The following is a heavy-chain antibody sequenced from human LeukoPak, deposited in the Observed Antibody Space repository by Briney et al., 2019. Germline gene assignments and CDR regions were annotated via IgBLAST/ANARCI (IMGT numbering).Heavy chain of an antibody. CDR3: TREGRYTSSSGEGWFDP. V-gene: IGHV4-34*01. CDR1: GFTFSSYS. CDR2: INHSGST. D-gene: IGHD6-6*01. J-gene: IGHJ5*02. Sequence: RSGGSLRLSCAASGFTFSSYSMNWVRQPPGKGLEWIGEINHSGSTNYNPSLKSRVTISVDTSKNQFSMKLTSVTAADTAVYYCTREGRYTSSSGEGWFDPWGQGTLVTVSS.